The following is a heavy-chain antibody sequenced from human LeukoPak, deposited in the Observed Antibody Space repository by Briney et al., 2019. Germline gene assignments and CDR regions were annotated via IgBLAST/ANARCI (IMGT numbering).Heavy chain of an antibody. Sequence: TGGSLRLSCAASGFTFSSYSMNWVRQAPGKGLEWVSSISSSSSYIYYADSVKGRFTISRDNAKNSLYLQMNSLRAEDTAVYYCASEYCSGGSCYFRGGRWFDPWGQGALVTVSS. CDR1: GFTFSSYS. CDR3: ASEYCSGGSCYFRGGRWFDP. D-gene: IGHD2-15*01. V-gene: IGHV3-21*01. CDR2: ISSSSSYI. J-gene: IGHJ5*02.